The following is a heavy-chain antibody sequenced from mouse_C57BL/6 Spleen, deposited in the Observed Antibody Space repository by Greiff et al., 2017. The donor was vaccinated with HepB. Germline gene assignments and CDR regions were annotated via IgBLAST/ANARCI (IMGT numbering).Heavy chain of an antibody. V-gene: IGHV1-69*01. CDR1: GYTFTSYW. CDR3: ARATQATCDY. J-gene: IGHJ2*01. CDR2: IDPSDSYT. Sequence: QVQLKQPGAELVMPGASVKLSCKASGYTFTSYWMHWVKQRPGQGLEWIGEIDPSDSYTNYNQKFKGKSTLTVDKSSSTAYMQLSSLTSEDSAVYYCARATQATCDYWGQGTTLTVSS. D-gene: IGHD3-2*02.